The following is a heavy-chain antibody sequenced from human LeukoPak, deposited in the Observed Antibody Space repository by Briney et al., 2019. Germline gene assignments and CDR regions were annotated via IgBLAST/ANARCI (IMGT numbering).Heavy chain of an antibody. D-gene: IGHD6-6*01. CDR2: ISSSSSTI. V-gene: IGHV3-48*01. CDR3: ARVPISRYSSSSGPDY. Sequence: GGSLRLSCAASGFTFSSYSMNWVRQAPGKGREWVSYISSSSSTIYYADSVKGRFTISRDNAKNSLYLQMNSLRAEDTAVYYCARVPISRYSSSSGPDYWGQGTLVTVSS. J-gene: IGHJ4*02. CDR1: GFTFSSYS.